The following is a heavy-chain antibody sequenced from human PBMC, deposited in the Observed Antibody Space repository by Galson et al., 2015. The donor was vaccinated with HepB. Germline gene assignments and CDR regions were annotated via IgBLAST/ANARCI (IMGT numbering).Heavy chain of an antibody. J-gene: IGHJ3*02. CDR3: ARHAYSVTTFDI. V-gene: IGHV4-39*01. D-gene: IGHD2-15*01. Sequence: SETLSLTCIVSGGSISRGSYYWGWIRQPPGKGLEWLATVYYAGPTYYNPSLQSRVTISVDTSKNQFSLILSSVTAADTAVYYCARHAYSVTTFDIWGQGTLVTVSS. CDR1: GGSISRGSYY. CDR2: VYYAGPT.